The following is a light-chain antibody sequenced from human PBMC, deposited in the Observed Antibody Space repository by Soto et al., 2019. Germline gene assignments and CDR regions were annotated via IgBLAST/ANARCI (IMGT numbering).Light chain of an antibody. CDR1: QDIRNY. Sequence: DIQMTQSPSSLSASVGDRVTITCRASQDIRNYLAWYQQKPGKVPKLLISAASTLQPRVPSRFSGSGSGTDFTLTISSLQPEDVATYYCQKYNGAPLTFGGGTKVEIK. V-gene: IGKV1-27*01. CDR2: AAS. CDR3: QKYNGAPLT. J-gene: IGKJ4*01.